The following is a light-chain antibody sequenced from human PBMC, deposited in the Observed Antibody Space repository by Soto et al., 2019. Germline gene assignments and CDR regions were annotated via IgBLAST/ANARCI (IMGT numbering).Light chain of an antibody. CDR3: QQSYSTPPWT. J-gene: IGKJ3*01. CDR2: AAS. CDR1: QSISSH. V-gene: IGKV1-39*01. Sequence: IQMTQSLSSLSASVGDRVTITCRASQSISSHLNWYQQKPGKAPKLLIYAASTLQSGVPSRFSGSGSGTDFTLTISSLQPEDFATYYCQQSYSTPPWTFGPGTKVDIK.